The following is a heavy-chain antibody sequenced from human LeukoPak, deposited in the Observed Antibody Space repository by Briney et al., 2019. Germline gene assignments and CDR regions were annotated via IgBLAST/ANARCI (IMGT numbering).Heavy chain of an antibody. Sequence: PSETLSLTCAVSGYSISSGYYWGWIRQPPGKGLEWIWSIYHSGSTYYNPSLKSRVTISVDTSKNQFSLKLSSVTAADTAAYYCATHYDFWSGYWHHWGQGTLVTVSS. CDR2: IYHSGST. V-gene: IGHV4-38-2*01. CDR1: GYSISSGYY. J-gene: IGHJ5*02. D-gene: IGHD3-3*01. CDR3: ATHYDFWSGYWHH.